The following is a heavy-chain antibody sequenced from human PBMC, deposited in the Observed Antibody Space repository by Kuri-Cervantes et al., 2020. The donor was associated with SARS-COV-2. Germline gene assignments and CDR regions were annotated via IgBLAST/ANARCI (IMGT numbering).Heavy chain of an antibody. CDR3: ARAIGIVGAHIWFDP. J-gene: IGHJ5*02. Sequence: SQTLSLTCAVYGGSFSSYYWSWIRQPPGRGLEWIGSIYYSGSTNYNPSLKSRVTISVDTSKNQFSLKLSSVTAADTAVYYCARAIGIVGAHIWFDPWGQGTLVTVSS. V-gene: IGHV4-59*01. CDR2: IYYSGST. D-gene: IGHD1-26*01. CDR1: GGSFSSYY.